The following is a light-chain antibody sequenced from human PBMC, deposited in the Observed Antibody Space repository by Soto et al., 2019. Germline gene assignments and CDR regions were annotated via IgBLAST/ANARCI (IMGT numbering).Light chain of an antibody. CDR2: RDS. CDR3: AAWDDSLRVWV. CDR1: SSSIGSNY. J-gene: IGLJ3*02. Sequence: QSVLTQPPSASGTPGQRVTISCSESSSSIGSNYIYWYQQLPGTAPKLLIYRDSQRPSGVPDRFSGSKSGTSASLAISGLRSEDEADYYCAAWDDSLRVWVFGGGTKVTVL. V-gene: IGLV1-47*01.